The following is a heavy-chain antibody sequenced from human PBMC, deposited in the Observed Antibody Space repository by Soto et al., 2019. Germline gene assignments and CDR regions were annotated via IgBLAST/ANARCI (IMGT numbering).Heavy chain of an antibody. CDR3: AIECCTSTTCYPPSYYYGIDV. CDR2: IYYSGST. CDR1: GSTIRSCD. J-gene: IGHJ6*02. Sequence: PGGTLWLTCAVSGSTIRSCDRSWIRQPPGKGLEWIGYIYYSGSTNYNPALKRRGTTSLVTSKNHFSLKLRSVNAADLAVYYCAIECCTSTTCYPPSYYYGIDVWGQGTTVTVSS. D-gene: IGHD2-2*01. V-gene: IGHV4-59*01.